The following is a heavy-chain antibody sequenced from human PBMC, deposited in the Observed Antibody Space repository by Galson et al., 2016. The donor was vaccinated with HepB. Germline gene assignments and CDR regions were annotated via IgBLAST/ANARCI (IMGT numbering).Heavy chain of an antibody. Sequence: SLRLSCAASGFIFSRYSMNWVRQAPGKGLEWVSYIVSGSDTIYYADSVKGRFTISRDNAKNSLYLQMIGLRDEDTAVYYCARGQDTSVEIYYYSMDVWGQETTVTVSS. V-gene: IGHV3-48*02. CDR3: ARGQDTSVEIYYYSMDV. J-gene: IGHJ6*02. CDR1: GFIFSRYS. CDR2: IVSGSDTI. D-gene: IGHD5-18*01.